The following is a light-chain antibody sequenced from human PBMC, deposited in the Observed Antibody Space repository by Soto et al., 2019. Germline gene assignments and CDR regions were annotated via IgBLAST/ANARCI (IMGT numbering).Light chain of an antibody. J-gene: IGLJ1*01. Sequence: QSVLTQPPSASGSPGQSVTISCTGTSSDICAYNFVSWYQQHPGKAPKLMIYEVSKRPSGVPDRFSGSKSGDTASLTVSGRQAEDEADYFCSSYAGSNSLVFGSGTKVTVL. CDR2: EVS. V-gene: IGLV2-8*01. CDR1: SSDICAYNF. CDR3: SSYAGSNSLV.